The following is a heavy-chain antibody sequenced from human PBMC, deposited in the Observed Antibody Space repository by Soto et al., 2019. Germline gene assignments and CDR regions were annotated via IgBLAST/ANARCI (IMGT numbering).Heavy chain of an antibody. CDR3: ARGRQFLEWLFVPYYGMDV. CDR2: MNPNSGNT. D-gene: IGHD3-3*01. CDR1: GYTFTSYD. V-gene: IGHV1-8*01. J-gene: IGHJ6*02. Sequence: GASVKVSCKASGYTFTSYDINWVRQATGQGLEWMGWMNPNSGNTGYAQKFQGRVTMTRNTSISTAYMELSSLRSEDTAVYYCARGRQFLEWLFVPYYGMDVWGQGTTVTVSS.